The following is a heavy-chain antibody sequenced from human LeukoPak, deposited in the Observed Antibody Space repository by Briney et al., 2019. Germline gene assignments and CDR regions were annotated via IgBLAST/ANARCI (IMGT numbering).Heavy chain of an antibody. V-gene: IGHV3-48*02. D-gene: IGHD2-2*01. J-gene: IGHJ6*02. CDR2: ITGSSSTI. CDR1: GFTFSSYA. Sequence: GGSLRLSCAASGFTFSSYAMHWVRQAPGMRLEWVSYITGSSSTIYYADSVKGRFTISRDNARNSLYLQMNSLRHEDTAVYYCARDYYCSGTSCPNYYGMHDWGQGTTVTVSS. CDR3: ARDYYCSGTSCPNYYGMHD.